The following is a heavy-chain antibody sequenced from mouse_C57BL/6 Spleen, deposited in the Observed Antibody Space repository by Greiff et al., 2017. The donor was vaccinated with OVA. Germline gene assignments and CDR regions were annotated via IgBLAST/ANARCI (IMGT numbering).Heavy chain of an antibody. CDR1: GYAFSSSW. V-gene: IGHV1-82*01. CDR2: IYPGDGDT. J-gene: IGHJ3*01. D-gene: IGHD2-4*01. Sequence: QVQLQQSGPELVKPGASVKISCKASGYAFSSSWMNWVKQRPGKGLEWIGRIYPGDGDTNYNGKFKGKATLTADKSSSTAYMQLSSLTSEDSAVYFCAREGLRFAYWGQGTLVTVSA. CDR3: AREGLRFAY.